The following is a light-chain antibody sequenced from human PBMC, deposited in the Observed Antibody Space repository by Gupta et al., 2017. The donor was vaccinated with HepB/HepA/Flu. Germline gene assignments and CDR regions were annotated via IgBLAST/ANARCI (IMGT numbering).Light chain of an antibody. CDR2: DVS. V-gene: IGLV2-14*03. CDR1: SSDVGGYNY. CDR3: TSYTSSNTLV. J-gene: IGLJ3*02. Sequence: QSALTHPASVSGSPVQSITISCTGSSSDVGGYNYVSWYQQHPGKAPKLMVYDVSDRPSGVSDRFSGSKSGTTASLTISGLQAEDEADYYCTSYTSSNTLVFGGGTKLTVL.